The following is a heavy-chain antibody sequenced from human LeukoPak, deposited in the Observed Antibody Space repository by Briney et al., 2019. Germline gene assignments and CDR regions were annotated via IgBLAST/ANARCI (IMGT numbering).Heavy chain of an antibody. V-gene: IGHV5-51*01. CDR1: GYTFTTYW. Sequence: GESLKISCKGSGYTFTTYWIGWVRQMPGKGLEWMWISYPGDSDPRYSPSFQGQVTISADKSISTAYLQWSSLKASDSAMYYCVRHGLGSSWFGFDYWGQGTLVTVSS. D-gene: IGHD6-13*01. CDR2: SYPGDSDP. J-gene: IGHJ4*02. CDR3: VRHGLGSSWFGFDY.